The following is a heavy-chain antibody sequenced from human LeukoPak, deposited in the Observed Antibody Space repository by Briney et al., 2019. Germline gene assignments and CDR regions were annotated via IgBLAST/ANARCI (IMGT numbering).Heavy chain of an antibody. CDR1: GGSISSGSYY. CDR3: ARGSTTWKEIDY. Sequence: SQNLSLTCTVSGGSISSGSYYWSWIRQPAGKGLEWIGRIYTGGTTNYNPSLKSRVTMSVDTSKNQFSLKVSSVTAADTAVYYCARGSTTWKEIDYWGQGTLVTVSS. J-gene: IGHJ4*02. CDR2: IYTGGTT. V-gene: IGHV4-61*02. D-gene: IGHD1-1*01.